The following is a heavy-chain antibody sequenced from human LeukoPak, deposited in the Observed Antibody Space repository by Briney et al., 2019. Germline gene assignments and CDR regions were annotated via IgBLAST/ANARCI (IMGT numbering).Heavy chain of an antibody. Sequence: PSETLSLTCTVSGGSISSYYWSWIRQPPGKGLEWIGHIYYSGSTNYNPSLKSRATISVDTSKNQFSLKLNSVTAADTAVYYCARVPPRSSGWYFFDYWGQGTLVTVSS. CDR1: GGSISSYY. CDR2: IYYSGST. V-gene: IGHV4-59*01. CDR3: ARVPPRSSGWYFFDY. J-gene: IGHJ4*02. D-gene: IGHD6-19*01.